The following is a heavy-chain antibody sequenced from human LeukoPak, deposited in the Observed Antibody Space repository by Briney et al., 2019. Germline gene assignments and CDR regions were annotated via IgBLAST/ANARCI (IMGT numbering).Heavy chain of an antibody. CDR2: ISWNSGSI. Sequence: GGSLRLSCAASGFTFDDYAMHWVRQAPGKGLEWVSGISWNSGSIGYADSVKGRFTISRDNAKNSLYLQMNSLRAEDTALYYCARTTAYYGMDVWDQGTTVTVSS. D-gene: IGHD1-1*01. J-gene: IGHJ6*02. V-gene: IGHV3-9*01. CDR1: GFTFDDYA. CDR3: ARTTAYYGMDV.